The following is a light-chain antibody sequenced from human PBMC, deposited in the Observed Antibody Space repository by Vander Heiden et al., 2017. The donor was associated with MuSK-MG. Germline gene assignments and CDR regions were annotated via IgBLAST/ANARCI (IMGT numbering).Light chain of an antibody. V-gene: IGKV4-1*01. CDR2: WAS. CDR1: QSVLYRSNNKNY. J-gene: IGKJ1*01. CDR3: QQEDSPRRT. Sequence: DIVMTQSPDSLAVSLGERATINCKSSQSVLYRSNNKNYLAWYQQKPGQPPKLLIYWASTRESGVPDRFSGSGSGTDFTLTISSLQAEDVAVYYCQQEDSPRRTFGQGTKVEIK.